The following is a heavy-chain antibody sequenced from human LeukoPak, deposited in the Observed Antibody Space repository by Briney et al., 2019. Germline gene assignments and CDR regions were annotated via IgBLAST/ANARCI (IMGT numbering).Heavy chain of an antibody. CDR2: IKHDGSEK. D-gene: IGHD3-9*01. CDR1: GFTFSSYW. V-gene: IGHV3-7*01. Sequence: GGSLRLSCAASGFTFSSYWMSWVRQAPGKGLEWVANIKHDGSEKYYVDSVKGRFTISRDNAKNSLYLQMNSLRAEDTAVYYCAREGGLRYFDWLSQKPFDYWGQGTLVTVSS. CDR3: AREGGLRYFDWLSQKPFDY. J-gene: IGHJ4*02.